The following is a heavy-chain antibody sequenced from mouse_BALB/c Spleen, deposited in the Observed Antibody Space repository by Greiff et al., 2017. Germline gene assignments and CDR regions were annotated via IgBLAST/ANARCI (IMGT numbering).Heavy chain of an antibody. CDR1: GFTFTDYY. Sequence: EVKVVESGGGLVQPGGSLRLSCATSGFTFTDYYMSWVRQPPGKALEWLGFIRNKANGYTTEYSASVKGRFTISRDNSQSILYLQMNTLRAEDSATYYCARDNYGSSYRYGGVGGAETTVTVST. V-gene: IGHV7-3*02. CDR3: ARDNYGSSYRYGGV. CDR2: IRNKANGYTT. D-gene: IGHD1-1*01. J-gene: IGHJ1*01.